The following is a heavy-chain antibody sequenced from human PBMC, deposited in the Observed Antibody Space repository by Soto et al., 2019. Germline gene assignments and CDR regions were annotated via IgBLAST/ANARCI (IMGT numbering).Heavy chain of an antibody. J-gene: IGHJ5*02. CDR3: VQHLLRRLS. V-gene: IGHV2-5*02. CDR1: GFSLTTRGVG. Sequence: QITLKESGPPLVKPTQTLTLTCTFSGFSLTTRGVGVGWIRQPPGKALEWVSVIYWDDDKRYSPSLNSRLTLTNQTSKTLVFLIPTNVAPLDPATNSCVQHLLRRLSWVQGTLVTVSS. CDR2: IYWDDDK.